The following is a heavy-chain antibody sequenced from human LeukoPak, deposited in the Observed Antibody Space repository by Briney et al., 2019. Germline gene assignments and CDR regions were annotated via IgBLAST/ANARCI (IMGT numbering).Heavy chain of an antibody. V-gene: IGHV6-1*01. D-gene: IGHD6-19*01. CDR3: TRGGHGWYVSVFDS. CDR1: GDSVSSNSAS. J-gene: IGHJ5*01. Sequence: SQTLSLTCAISGDSVSSNSASWNWIRQSPSRGLEWLGRTYYRSRWYYDYAVSVKSRVTINPDTSKNQFSLQMSSVTPEDTAVYYCTRGGHGWYVSVFDSWGQGTMVTVSS. CDR2: TYYRSRWYY.